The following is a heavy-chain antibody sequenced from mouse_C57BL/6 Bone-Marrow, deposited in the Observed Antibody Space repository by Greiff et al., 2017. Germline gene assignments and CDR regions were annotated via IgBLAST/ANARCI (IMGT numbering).Heavy chain of an antibody. V-gene: IGHV1-15*01. CDR2: IDPETGGT. D-gene: IGHD2-3*01. J-gene: IGHJ1*03. Sequence: VQLQQSGAELVRPGASVTLSCKASGYTFTDYEMHWVKQTPVHGLEWIGAIDPETGGTAYNQKFKGKAILTADKSSSTAYMELRSLTSEDSAVYYCTRRRWLPYFDVWGTGTTVTVSS. CDR1: GYTFTDYE. CDR3: TRRRWLPYFDV.